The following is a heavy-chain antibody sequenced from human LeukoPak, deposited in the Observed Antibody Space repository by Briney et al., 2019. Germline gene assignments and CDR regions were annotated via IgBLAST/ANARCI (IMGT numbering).Heavy chain of an antibody. Sequence: GGSLRLSCAASGFIFSVYGMHWVRQAPGKGLEWVTFIRYDGSNKYYADSVKGRFTISRDNSKNILYLQMNSLSSEDTAVYYCAKEGTASKPSDLDYWGQGTLVTVSS. CDR1: GFIFSVYG. CDR3: AKEGTASKPSDLDY. CDR2: IRYDGSNK. D-gene: IGHD1/OR15-1a*01. V-gene: IGHV3-30*02. J-gene: IGHJ4*02.